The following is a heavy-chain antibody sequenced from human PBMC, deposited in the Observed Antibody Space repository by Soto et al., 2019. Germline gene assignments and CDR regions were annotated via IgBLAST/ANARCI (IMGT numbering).Heavy chain of an antibody. J-gene: IGHJ4*02. CDR2: INHSGST. D-gene: IGHD3-9*01. Sequence: SETLSLTCAVYGGSFSGYYWSWIRQPPGKGLEWIGEINHSGSTNYNPSLKSRVTISVDTSKNQFSLKLSSVTAADTAVYYCARNGRYQDLLPGYYSHLFHYCGQGTLVTVSS. CDR3: ARNGRYQDLLPGYYSHLFHY. CDR1: GGSFSGYY. V-gene: IGHV4-34*01.